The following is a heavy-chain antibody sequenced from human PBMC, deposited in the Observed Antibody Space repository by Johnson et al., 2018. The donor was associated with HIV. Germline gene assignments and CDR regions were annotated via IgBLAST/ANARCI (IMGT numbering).Heavy chain of an antibody. D-gene: IGHD6-13*01. CDR3: ASFAAAGDAFDI. V-gene: IGHV3-30-3*01. Sequence: QVQLVESGGGVVQPGRSLRLSCAASGFTFSSYAMHWVRQAPGKGQEWVAVISYDGSNKYYADSVKGRFTISRDNSKNTLYLQMNSLRAEDTAVYYCASFAAAGDAFDIWGQGTMVTVSS. CDR1: GFTFSSYA. CDR2: ISYDGSNK. J-gene: IGHJ3*02.